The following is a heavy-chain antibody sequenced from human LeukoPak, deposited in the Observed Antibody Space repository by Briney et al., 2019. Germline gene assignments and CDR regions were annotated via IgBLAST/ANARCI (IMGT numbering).Heavy chain of an antibody. CDR1: GGSFSGYY. Sequence: KPSETLSLTCAVYGGSFSGYYWSWIRQPPGKGLEWIGEINHSGSTNYNPSLKSRVTISVDTSKNQFSLKLSSVTAADTAVYYCARSPYSSSWRRSAEYFQHWGQGTLVTVSS. CDR3: ARSPYSSSWRRSAEYFQH. D-gene: IGHD6-13*01. V-gene: IGHV4-34*01. J-gene: IGHJ1*01. CDR2: INHSGST.